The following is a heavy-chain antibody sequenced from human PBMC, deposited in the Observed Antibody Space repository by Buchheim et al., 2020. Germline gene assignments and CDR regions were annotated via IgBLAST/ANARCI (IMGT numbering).Heavy chain of an antibody. CDR1: GFTFSSYA. CDR3: ATDLLLGRPDYLDH. J-gene: IGHJ4*02. V-gene: IGHV3-23*01. CDR2: FSGSGGTT. D-gene: IGHD3-10*01. Sequence: EVQLLESGGGLVQPGGSLRLSCAASGFTFSSYAMSWVRQAPGKGLEWVSVFSGSGGTTYYADSVRGRFTISRDNFRNTVYLQMNGLRGEDTAVYYCATDLLLGRPDYLDHWGQGTL.